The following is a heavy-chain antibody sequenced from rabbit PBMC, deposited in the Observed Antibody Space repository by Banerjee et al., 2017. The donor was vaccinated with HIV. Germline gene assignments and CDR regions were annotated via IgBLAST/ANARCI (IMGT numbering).Heavy chain of an antibody. D-gene: IGHD4-1*01. J-gene: IGHJ3*01. CDR2: IAGSSSGFT. CDR1: GFSFSSSDY. V-gene: IGHV1S40*01. CDR3: ARDLTDVIGWNFGW. Sequence: QSLEESGGDLVKPGASLTLTRTASGFSFSSSDYMCWVRQAPGKGLEWISCIAGSSSGFTYSATWAKGRFTFSKTSSTTVTLQMTTLTAADTATYFCARDLTDVIGWNFGWWGQGTLVTVS.